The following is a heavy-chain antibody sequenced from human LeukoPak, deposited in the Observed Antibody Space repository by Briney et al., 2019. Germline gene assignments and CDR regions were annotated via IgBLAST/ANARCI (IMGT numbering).Heavy chain of an antibody. CDR1: GGSISSYY. CDR2: IYTSGST. J-gene: IGHJ4*02. V-gene: IGHV4-4*07. CDR3: ARGASGEVPAYFDY. D-gene: IGHD2-2*01. Sequence: SETLSLTCTVSGGSISSYYWSWIRQPAGKGLEGIGRIYTSGSTNYNPSLKSRVTMSVDTSKNQFSLKLSSVTAADTAVYYCARGASGEVPAYFDYWGQGTLVTVSS.